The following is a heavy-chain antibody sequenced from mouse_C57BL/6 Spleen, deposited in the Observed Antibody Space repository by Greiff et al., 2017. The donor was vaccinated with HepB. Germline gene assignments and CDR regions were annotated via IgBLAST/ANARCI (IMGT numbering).Heavy chain of an antibody. J-gene: IGHJ4*01. D-gene: IGHD1-1*01. V-gene: IGHV5-4*01. CDR1: GFTFSSYA. CDR3: AREGDYYGSGGAMDY. Sequence: EVMLVESGGGLVKPGGSLKLSCAASGFTFSSYAMSWVRQTPEKRLEWVATISDGGSYTYYPDNVKGRFTISRDNAKNNLYLQMSHLKSEDTAMYYCAREGDYYGSGGAMDYWGQGTSVTVSS. CDR2: ISDGGSYT.